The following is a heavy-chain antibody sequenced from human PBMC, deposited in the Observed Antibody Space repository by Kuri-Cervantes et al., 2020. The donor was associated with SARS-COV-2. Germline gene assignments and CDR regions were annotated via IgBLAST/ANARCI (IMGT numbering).Heavy chain of an antibody. J-gene: IGHJ4*02. Sequence: ASVKVSCKASGYTFTGYYMHWVRQAPGKGLEWMGRINPNSGGTNYAQKFQGRVTMTRDTSISTAYMELSRLRSDDTDVYYCASAGRISSGYYYRLDYWGQGTLVTVSS. CDR3: ASAGRISSGYYYRLDY. V-gene: IGHV1-2*05. CDR1: GYTFTGYY. D-gene: IGHD3-22*01. CDR2: INPNSGGT.